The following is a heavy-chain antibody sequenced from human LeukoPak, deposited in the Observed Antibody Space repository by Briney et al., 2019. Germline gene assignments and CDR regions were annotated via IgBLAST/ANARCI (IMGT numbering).Heavy chain of an antibody. CDR2: IYYSGST. J-gene: IGHJ4*02. D-gene: IGHD6-13*01. CDR1: GGSISSYY. CDR3: ARGDWAAALSY. Sequence: SETLSLTCAVSGGSISSYYWSWIRQHPGKGLEWIGYIYYSGSTYYNPSLKSRVTISVDTSKNQFSLKLSSVTAADTAVYYCARGDWAAALSYWGQGTLVTVSS. V-gene: IGHV4-31*11.